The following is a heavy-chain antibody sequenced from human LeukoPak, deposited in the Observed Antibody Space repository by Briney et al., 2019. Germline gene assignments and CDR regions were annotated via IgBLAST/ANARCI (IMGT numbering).Heavy chain of an antibody. CDR3: VKEEGTHSLADS. CDR2: ISKSGDRT. V-gene: IGHV3-23*01. J-gene: IGHJ4*02. Sequence: PGGSLRLSCAASGFTFNNYAMSWVRQAPGTGLEWVSAISKSGDRTYYADSVKGRFTISRDNSRNTVYLQINSLRDEDTATYYCVKEEGTHSLADSWGQGTLVTVSS. D-gene: IGHD3-10*01. CDR1: GFTFNNYA.